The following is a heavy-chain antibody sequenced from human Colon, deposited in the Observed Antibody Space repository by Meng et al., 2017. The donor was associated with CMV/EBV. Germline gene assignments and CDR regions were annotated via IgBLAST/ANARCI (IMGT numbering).Heavy chain of an antibody. CDR2: ISSGGVTI. J-gene: IGHJ4*02. D-gene: IGHD2-15*01. V-gene: IGHV3-48*03. CDR1: GFSFSSSE. CDR3: ARGWGCSGDSCWGFDY. Sequence: GESLKISCAASGFSFSSSEMNWVRQAPGKGLEWVSYISSGGVTINYADSVKGRFTISRDNSNNMLYLQMNSLTAEDTAVYYCARGWGCSGDSCWGFDYWGQGTLVTVSS.